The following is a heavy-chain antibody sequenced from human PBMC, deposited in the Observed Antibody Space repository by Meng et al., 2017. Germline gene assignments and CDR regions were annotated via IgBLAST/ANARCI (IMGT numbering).Heavy chain of an antibody. CDR1: GFTFSSYG. V-gene: IGHV3-33*01. D-gene: IGHD2/OR15-2a*01. Sequence: QVQLVEAGGGVVQPGRSLRLSWSASGFTFSSYGMHWVRQAPGKWLEWVAVIWYDGSNKYYADSVKGRFTISRDNSKNTLYLQMNSLRAEDTAVYYCARGLSTTYWYFDLWGRGTLVTVSS. CDR2: IWYDGSNK. J-gene: IGHJ2*01. CDR3: ARGLSTTYWYFDL.